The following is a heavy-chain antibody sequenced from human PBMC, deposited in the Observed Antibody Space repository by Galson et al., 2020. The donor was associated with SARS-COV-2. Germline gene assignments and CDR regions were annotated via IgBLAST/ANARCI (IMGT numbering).Heavy chain of an antibody. CDR1: GGSISSSSYY. CDR3: ATQKGRGFLEWLLPEGLVDYYMDV. D-gene: IGHD3-3*01. Sequence: SETLSLTCTVPGGSISSSSYYWGWIRQPLGKGLEWIGSIYYSGSTYYNPSLKSRVTISVDTSKNQFSLKLSSVTAADTAVYYCATQKGRGFLEWLLPEGLVDYYMDVWGKGTTVTVSS. CDR2: IYYSGST. J-gene: IGHJ6*03. V-gene: IGHV4-39*01.